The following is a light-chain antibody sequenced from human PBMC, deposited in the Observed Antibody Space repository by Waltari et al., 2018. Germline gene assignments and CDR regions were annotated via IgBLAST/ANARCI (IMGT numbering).Light chain of an antibody. CDR3: CSYAGSYTFV. J-gene: IGLJ1*01. CDR1: SSDVGGYDY. V-gene: IGLV2-11*01. CDR2: DVS. Sequence: QSALTQPRSVSGSPGQSVTISCTGTSSDVGGYDYVSWYQQLPGEAPKLIIYDVSKWPSGVPDRFSGSKSGNTASLTISGLQAEDEADYYCCSYAGSYTFVFGSATQVSVL.